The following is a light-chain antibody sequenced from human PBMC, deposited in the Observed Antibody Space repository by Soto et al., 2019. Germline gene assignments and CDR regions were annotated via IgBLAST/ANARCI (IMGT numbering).Light chain of an antibody. CDR2: AAF. J-gene: IGKJ4*01. Sequence: DIVMTQSPATLSVSPGERATLSCRASQSISSRFLAWYQQKPGQAPRLLIYAAFYRASGIPDSFSASGSGTDFSLTISRLEPDHFAVYYCQQYGTSPPTFGRGTKVDIK. CDR1: QSISSRF. V-gene: IGKV3-20*01. CDR3: QQYGTSPPT.